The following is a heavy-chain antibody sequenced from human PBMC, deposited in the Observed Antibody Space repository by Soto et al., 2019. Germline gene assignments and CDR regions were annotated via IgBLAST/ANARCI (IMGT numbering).Heavy chain of an antibody. D-gene: IGHD2-15*01. CDR2: ISSSSRYI. J-gene: IGHJ6*02. V-gene: IGHV3-21*01. CDR3: ARYCSGGSCYSYYYYGMDV. Sequence: EVQLVESGGGLVKPGGSLRLSCAASGFTFSTYNMNWVRQAPGKGLEWVSSISSSSRYIYYADSVKGRFTISRDNAKNSLYLQMNSLRAEDTAVYYCARYCSGGSCYSYYYYGMDVWGQGTTVTVS. CDR1: GFTFSTYN.